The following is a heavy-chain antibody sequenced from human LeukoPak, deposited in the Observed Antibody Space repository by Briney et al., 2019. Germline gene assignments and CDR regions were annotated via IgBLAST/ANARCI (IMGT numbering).Heavy chain of an antibody. Sequence: ASVKVSCKASGYTFTSYYMHWVRQAPGQGLEWMGIINPSGGSTNYAQKFQGRVTITADESTSTAYMELSSLRSEDTAVYYCARMHDFWSGSRPDAFDIWGQGTMVTVSS. D-gene: IGHD3-3*01. CDR1: GYTFTSYY. CDR2: INPSGGST. V-gene: IGHV1-46*01. CDR3: ARMHDFWSGSRPDAFDI. J-gene: IGHJ3*02.